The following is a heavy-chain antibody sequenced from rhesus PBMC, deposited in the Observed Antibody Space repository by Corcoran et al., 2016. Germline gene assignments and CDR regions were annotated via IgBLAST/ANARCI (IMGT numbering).Heavy chain of an antibody. V-gene: IGHV3S16*01. CDR3: TSPEYSNYHRFDV. CDR1: GFTFSSSG. D-gene: IGHD4-23*01. CDR2: ISSASSYI. Sequence: VQLGESGGGLVQPGGSLRLSCAASGFTFSSSGIGWVRQAPGKGLEWVSSISSASSYIYYADSVKGRFTISRDNAKNSLSLQMNSLRAEDTAVYYCTSPEYSNYHRFDVWGPGVLVTVSS. J-gene: IGHJ5-1*01.